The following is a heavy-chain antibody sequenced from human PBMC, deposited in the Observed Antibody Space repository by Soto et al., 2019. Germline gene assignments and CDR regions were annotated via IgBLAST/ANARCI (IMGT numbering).Heavy chain of an antibody. CDR2: IYNSGTT. CDR3: AKDRAGFIMGSGAFDI. Sequence: QVQLQESGPGLVKPSQTLSLTCTVSGGSISSGGYYWSWIRQHPGKGLEWIGYIYNSGTTYYNPSLKIRGTMSLDTSKNQFSLKLSSVTAADTAVYYCAKDRAGFIMGSGAFDIWGQGTMVTVSS. D-gene: IGHD3-10*01. CDR1: GGSISSGGYY. V-gene: IGHV4-31*03. J-gene: IGHJ3*02.